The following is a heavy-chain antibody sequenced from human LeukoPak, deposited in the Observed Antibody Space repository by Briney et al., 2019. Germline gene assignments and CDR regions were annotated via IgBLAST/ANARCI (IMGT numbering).Heavy chain of an antibody. J-gene: IGHJ5*02. D-gene: IGHD2-15*01. Sequence: ASVKVSCKASGYTFTGYYMHWVRQATGQGLEWMGWMNPSSGNTGYAQKFQGRVTMTRNTSISTAYMELSSLRSEDTAVYYCARENRLGCSGGSCYFKGFDPWGQGTLVTVSS. CDR3: ARENRLGCSGGSCYFKGFDP. CDR2: MNPSSGNT. CDR1: GYTFTGYY. V-gene: IGHV1-8*02.